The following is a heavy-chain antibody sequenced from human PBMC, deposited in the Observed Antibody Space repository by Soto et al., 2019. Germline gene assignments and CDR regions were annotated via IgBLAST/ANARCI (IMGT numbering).Heavy chain of an antibody. CDR1: GFIFSSYG. CDR3: ARGRIQTYYYDSSGPIDY. D-gene: IGHD3-22*01. V-gene: IGHV3-33*01. Sequence: SLRLSCTASGFIFSSYGMHWVRQAPGKGLEWVAVMWYDGSNKYYADSVKGRFTISRDNSKNTLYLQMNSLRAEDTGLYYCARGRIQTYYYDSSGPIDYWGQGTLVTVSS. J-gene: IGHJ4*02. CDR2: MWYDGSNK.